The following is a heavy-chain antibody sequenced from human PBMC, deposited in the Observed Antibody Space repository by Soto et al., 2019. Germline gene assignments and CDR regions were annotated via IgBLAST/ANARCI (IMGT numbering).Heavy chain of an antibody. D-gene: IGHD3-10*01. J-gene: IGHJ5*02. CDR2: IYYSGST. CDR1: GGSISSSSYY. Sequence: SETLSLTCTVSGGSISSSSYYWGWIRQPPGKGLEWIGSIYYSGSTYYNPSLKSRVTISVDTSKNQFSLKLSSVTAADTAVYYCARGRITMVRGASHWFDPWGQGTLVTVSS. V-gene: IGHV4-39*01. CDR3: ARGRITMVRGASHWFDP.